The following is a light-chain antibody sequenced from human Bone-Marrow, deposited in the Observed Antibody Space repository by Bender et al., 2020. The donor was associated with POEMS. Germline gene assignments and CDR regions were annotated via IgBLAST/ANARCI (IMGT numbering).Light chain of an antibody. CDR3: CSYAGSRPLV. CDR2: GTN. J-gene: IGLJ3*02. V-gene: IGLV8-61*01. CDR1: SGSVSASHY. Sequence: QTVVTQEPSFSVSPGGTVTLTCGLSSGSVSASHYPSWYQQTPGQAPRTLIDGTNTRSSGVSNRFSGSKSGNTASLSISGLQAEDEGDYFCCSYAGSRPLVFGGGTKLTFL.